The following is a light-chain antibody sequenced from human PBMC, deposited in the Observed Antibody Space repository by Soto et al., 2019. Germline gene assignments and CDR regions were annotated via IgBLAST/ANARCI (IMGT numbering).Light chain of an antibody. J-gene: IGKJ1*01. V-gene: IGKV3-20*01. Sequence: EIVLTQSPGTLSLSPGERATLSCRASQSVSSTYLAWYQQKPGQAPRLLIYGASNRATGIPDRFSGSGSGTDFTLTISRLEPEDFAFYYCQQYGGSRWTFGQGTRVDI. CDR3: QQYGGSRWT. CDR1: QSVSSTY. CDR2: GAS.